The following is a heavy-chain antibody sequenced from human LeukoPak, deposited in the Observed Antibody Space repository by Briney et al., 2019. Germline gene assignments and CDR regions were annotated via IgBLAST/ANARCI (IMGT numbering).Heavy chain of an antibody. V-gene: IGHV3-23*01. D-gene: IGHD3-10*01. J-gene: IGHJ3*02. CDR2: ISGSGGST. Sequence: PGGSLRLSCAASGFTFSSYAMSWVRQAPGKGLEWVSAISGSGGSTYYADSVKGRFTISRDNSKNTLYLQMNSLRAEDTAVYYCAKEYYYGSGRPDALDIWGQGTMVTVSS. CDR1: GFTFSSYA. CDR3: AKEYYYGSGRPDALDI.